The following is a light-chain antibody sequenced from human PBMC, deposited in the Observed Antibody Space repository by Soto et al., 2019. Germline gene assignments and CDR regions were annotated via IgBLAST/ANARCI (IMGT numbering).Light chain of an antibody. J-gene: IGKJ3*01. CDR1: QGISSY. V-gene: IGKV1-9*01. Sequence: IQLTQSPSSLSASVGDRVTITCRASQGISSYLAWYQQKPGKAPKLLIYAASTLQSGVPSRLSGSGSGTDFTLTISSVQPEDFATYYCQQLNSYPRTFGPGTKVDIK. CDR2: AAS. CDR3: QQLNSYPRT.